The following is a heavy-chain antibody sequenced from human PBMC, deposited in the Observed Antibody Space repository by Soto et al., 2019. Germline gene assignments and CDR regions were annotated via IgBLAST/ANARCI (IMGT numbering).Heavy chain of an antibody. Sequence: EVQLLESAGGSVQPAGSLRLSCAASGFTFSSYAMHWVRRPPGKGLEWVSSISGSGGTAYYADSVKARFSISRDSLVNTLYLQMNSLRAEDTAVYYCAKGRGQNWKFDYWGQGTLVTVSP. J-gene: IGHJ4*02. CDR1: GFTFSSYA. V-gene: IGHV3-23*01. D-gene: IGHD1-1*01. CDR2: ISGSGGTA. CDR3: AKGRGQNWKFDY.